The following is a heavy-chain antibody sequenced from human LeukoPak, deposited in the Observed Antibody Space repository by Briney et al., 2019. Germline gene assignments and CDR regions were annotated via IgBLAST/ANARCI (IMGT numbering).Heavy chain of an antibody. D-gene: IGHD5-24*01. CDR1: GGSFSGYY. V-gene: IGHV4-34*01. CDR2: INHSGST. Sequence: KSWETLSLTCAVYGGSFSGYYWSWIRQPPGKGLEWIGEINHSGSTNYNPSLKSRVTISVDTSKNQFSLKLSSVTAADTAVYYCARGHRRLMVATSFFDYWGQGTLVTVSS. J-gene: IGHJ4*02. CDR3: ARGHRRLMVATSFFDY.